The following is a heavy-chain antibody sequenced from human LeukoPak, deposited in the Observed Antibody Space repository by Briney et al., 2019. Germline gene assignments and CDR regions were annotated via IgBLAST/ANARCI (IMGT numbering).Heavy chain of an antibody. CDR2: IKSDGSST. D-gene: IGHD6-19*01. CDR1: GFTFSSYW. Sequence: GGSLRLSCAASGFTFSSYWMHWVRQAPGKGLVWVSRIKSDGSSTSYTDSVRGRFTISRDNAKNTLYLQMNSLRAEDTAVYYCARVGIAVAARDAFDIWGQGTMVTVSS. V-gene: IGHV3-74*01. CDR3: ARVGIAVAARDAFDI. J-gene: IGHJ3*02.